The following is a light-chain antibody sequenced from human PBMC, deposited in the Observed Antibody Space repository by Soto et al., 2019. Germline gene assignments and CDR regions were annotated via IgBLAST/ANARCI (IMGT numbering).Light chain of an antibody. V-gene: IGLV2-18*01. CDR2: DVT. CDR3: SLYAGSHTWV. J-gene: IGLJ3*02. CDR1: SSDVGDYEH. Sequence: QSALTQPPSVSGSPGQSVTISCTVTSSDVGDYEHVSWYQQAPGTAPKLIIFDVTNRPSGVPDRFSGSKSGNTPSLTIFGLQAEDEADYYCSLYAGSHTWVFGGGTKLTVL.